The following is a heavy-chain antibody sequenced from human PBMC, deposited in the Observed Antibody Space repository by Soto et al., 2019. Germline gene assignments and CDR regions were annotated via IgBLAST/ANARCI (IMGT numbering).Heavy chain of an antibody. CDR2: ISWNSGSI. CDR3: ARGSWNDKYYFDY. D-gene: IGHD1-1*01. CDR1: GFTCDDYA. J-gene: IGHJ4*02. Sequence: EVPLVESGGGLVQPGRSLRLSCAASGFTCDDYAMHWVRLAPGKGLEWVSGISWNSGSIGYADSVKGRFTISRDNAKNSLYLQMNSLRAEDTALYYCARGSWNDKYYFDYWGQGTLVTVSS. V-gene: IGHV3-9*01.